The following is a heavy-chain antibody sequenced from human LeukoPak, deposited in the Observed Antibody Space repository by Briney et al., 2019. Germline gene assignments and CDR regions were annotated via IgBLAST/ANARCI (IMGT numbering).Heavy chain of an antibody. D-gene: IGHD4-17*01. CDR3: ARQRSPDYGDYVGSFWYFDL. Sequence: SETLSLTCTASGGSISSSSYYWGWIRQPPGKGLEWIGSIYYSGSTYYNPSLKSRVTISVDTSKNQFSLKPSSVTAADTAVYYCARQRSPDYGDYVGSFWYFDLWGRGTLVTVSS. V-gene: IGHV4-39*01. CDR2: IYYSGST. CDR1: GGSISSSSYY. J-gene: IGHJ2*01.